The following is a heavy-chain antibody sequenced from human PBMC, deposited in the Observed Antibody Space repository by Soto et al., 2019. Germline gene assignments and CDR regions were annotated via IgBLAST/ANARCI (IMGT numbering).Heavy chain of an antibody. Sequence: EVQLLESGGGLVQPGGSLRLSCAASGFTFSSYAMSWVRQAPGKGLEWVSSLSGYTGNTYYADSVKGRFTISRDNSKNTLYLQMNSLRAEETSVYYCSQDPRDQGPQNDSGGQGTLVTVSS. CDR1: GFTFSSYA. V-gene: IGHV3-23*01. J-gene: IGHJ4*02. CDR2: LSGYTGNT. CDR3: SQDPRDQGPQNDS.